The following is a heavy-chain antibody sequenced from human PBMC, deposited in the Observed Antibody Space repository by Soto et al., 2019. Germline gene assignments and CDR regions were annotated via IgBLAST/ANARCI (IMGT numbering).Heavy chain of an antibody. V-gene: IGHV3-23*01. J-gene: IGHJ4*02. CDR2: ISDSGAST. CDR1: GFTFTNYA. CDR3: AKGRLSDCSGSTRPDY. D-gene: IGHD2-15*01. Sequence: EVQLLESGGGLVQPGGSLRLSCAASGFTFTNYAMIWVRQAPGKGLEWVSGISDSGASTDHADSVRGRFTISRDNSKSTLYLQMNSLSVEDTAVYFCAKGRLSDCSGSTRPDYWGRGTLVTVSS.